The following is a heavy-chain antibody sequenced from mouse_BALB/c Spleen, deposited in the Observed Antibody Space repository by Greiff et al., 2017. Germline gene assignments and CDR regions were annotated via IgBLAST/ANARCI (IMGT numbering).Heavy chain of an antibody. J-gene: IGHJ2*01. CDR3: ARYSNYYFDY. CDR1: GFTFSSYG. V-gene: IGHV5-6*01. CDR2: ISSGGSYT. Sequence: EVQGVESGGDLVKPGGSLKLSCAASGFTFSSYGMSWVRQTPDKRLEWVATISSGGSYTYYPDSVKGRFTISRDNAKNTLYLQMSSLKSEDTAMYYCARYSNYYFDYWGQGTTLTVSS. D-gene: IGHD2-5*01.